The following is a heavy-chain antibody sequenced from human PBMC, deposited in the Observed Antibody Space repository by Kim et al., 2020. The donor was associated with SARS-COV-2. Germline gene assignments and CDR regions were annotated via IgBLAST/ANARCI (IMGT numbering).Heavy chain of an antibody. CDR2: ISYDGSNK. CDR1: GFNFSSYA. D-gene: IGHD3-10*01. J-gene: IGHJ4*02. V-gene: IGHV3-30*04. Sequence: GGSLRLSCAASGFNFSSYAMHWVRQAPGKGLEWVAVISYDGSNKYYADSVKGRFTISRDNSKKTLYLQMNSLRAEDTAVYYCASPKGQYGSGSYYKSSFDYWGQKTLVTVSS. CDR3: ASPKGQYGSGSYYKSSFDY.